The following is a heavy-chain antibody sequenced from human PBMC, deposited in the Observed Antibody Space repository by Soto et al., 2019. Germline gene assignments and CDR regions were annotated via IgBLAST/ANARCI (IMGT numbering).Heavy chain of an antibody. CDR1: GFTFSSYW. CDR3: ARPVNFYYYGMDV. Sequence: GGSLRLSCAASGFTFSSYWMNWVRQAPGKGLEWVANIKQDGSEKYYVDSVKGRFTISRDNAKNSLFLQMNSLRAEDTAVYYCARPVNFYYYGMDVWGQGTTVTVSS. CDR2: IKQDGSEK. J-gene: IGHJ6*02. V-gene: IGHV3-7*01.